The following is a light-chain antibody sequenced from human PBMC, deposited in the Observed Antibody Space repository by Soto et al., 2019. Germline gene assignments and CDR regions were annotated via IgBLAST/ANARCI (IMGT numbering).Light chain of an antibody. V-gene: IGKV1-5*03. CDR1: QRINRW. CDR3: QQYDIYTWT. J-gene: IGKJ1*01. Sequence: DIQMTQSPSTLSASVGDRVTITCRASQRINRWLAWYQQKPGKAPKFLIYMASSLESGVPSRFSGSGSGTEFTLTISSLQPDDVATYCCQQYDIYTWTFGQGTKVEI. CDR2: MAS.